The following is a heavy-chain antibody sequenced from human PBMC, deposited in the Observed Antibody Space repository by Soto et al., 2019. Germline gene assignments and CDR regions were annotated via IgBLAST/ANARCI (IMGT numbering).Heavy chain of an antibody. Sequence: GGSLRLSCAASGFTFSSYAMSWVRQAPGKGLEWVSAISGSGGSTYYADSVKGRFTISRDNSKNTLYLQMNSLRAEDTAVYYCAKSAVRCSSTSCPKLGYFDYWGQGTLVTVSS. V-gene: IGHV3-23*01. J-gene: IGHJ4*02. CDR2: ISGSGGST. CDR3: AKSAVRCSSTSCPKLGYFDY. D-gene: IGHD2-2*01. CDR1: GFTFSSYA.